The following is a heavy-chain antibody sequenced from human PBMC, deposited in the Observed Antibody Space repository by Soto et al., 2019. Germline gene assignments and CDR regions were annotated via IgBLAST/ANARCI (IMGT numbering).Heavy chain of an antibody. CDR3: ASPADGSSSSWSPRYYGMDV. Sequence: PGESLKISCKGSGYIFTSYWISWVRQMPGKGLEWMGRIDPSDSYTNYSPSFQGHVTISADKSISTAYLQWSSLKASDTAMYYCASPADGSSSSWSPRYYGMDVWGQGTTVTVSS. D-gene: IGHD6-6*01. CDR2: IDPSDSYT. J-gene: IGHJ6*02. CDR1: GYIFTSYW. V-gene: IGHV5-10-1*01.